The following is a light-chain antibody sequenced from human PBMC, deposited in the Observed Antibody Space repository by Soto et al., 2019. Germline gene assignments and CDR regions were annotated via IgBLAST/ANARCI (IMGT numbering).Light chain of an antibody. CDR3: QQFTTYPIM. CDR1: QDTTTY. V-gene: IGKV1-9*01. J-gene: IGKJ5*01. CDR2: PAS. Sequence: DIQLTQSPSFLSASVGDRVTIACRASQDTTTYLAWYQQKPGKAPKLLISPASTLQSGVPSRFSGSGSGTEFTLTISSLQPEDFATYYCQQFTTYPIMFGQGTRLDIK.